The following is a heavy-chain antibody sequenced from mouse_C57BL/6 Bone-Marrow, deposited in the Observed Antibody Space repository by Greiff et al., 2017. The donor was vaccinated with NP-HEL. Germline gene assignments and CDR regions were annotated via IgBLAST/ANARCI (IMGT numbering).Heavy chain of an antibody. CDR3: TCYDYDGCAY. CDR2: IDPENGDT. V-gene: IGHV14-4*01. CDR1: GFNIKDDY. D-gene: IGHD2-4*01. J-gene: IGHJ3*01. Sequence: VQLKQSGAELVRPGASVKLSCTASGFNIKDDYMHWVKQRPEQGLEWIGWIDPENGDTEYASKFQGKATITADTSSNTAYLQLSSLTSEDTAVYYCTCYDYDGCAYWGQGTLVTVSA.